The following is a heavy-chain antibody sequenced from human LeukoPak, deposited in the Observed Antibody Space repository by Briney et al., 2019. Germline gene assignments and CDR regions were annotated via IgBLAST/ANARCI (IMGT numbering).Heavy chain of an antibody. V-gene: IGHV3-30*02. Sequence: GGSLRLSCAASGFTFSSYGMHWVRQAPGKGLEWVAFIRYDGSNKYYADSVKGRFTISRGNSKNTLYLQMNSLRAEDTAVYYCAKDISSGHKRAEYLQPWGQGTLVTVSS. J-gene: IGHJ1*01. CDR3: AKDISSGHKRAEYLQP. CDR2: IRYDGSNK. CDR1: GFTFSSYG. D-gene: IGHD6-19*01.